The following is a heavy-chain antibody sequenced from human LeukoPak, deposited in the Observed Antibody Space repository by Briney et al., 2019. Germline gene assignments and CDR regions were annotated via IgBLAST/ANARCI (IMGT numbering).Heavy chain of an antibody. CDR1: GFTFSDYY. J-gene: IGHJ4*02. V-gene: IGHV3-11*01. Sequence: GGSLRLSCAASGFTFSDYYMSWIRQAPGKGLEWVSYISSSGSTIYYADSVKGRFTISRDNAKNSLYLQMNSLRAEDTAVYYCARDKDVVWGSESYFDYWGQGTPVTVSS. CDR2: ISSSGSTI. D-gene: IGHD7-27*01. CDR3: ARDKDVVWGSESYFDY.